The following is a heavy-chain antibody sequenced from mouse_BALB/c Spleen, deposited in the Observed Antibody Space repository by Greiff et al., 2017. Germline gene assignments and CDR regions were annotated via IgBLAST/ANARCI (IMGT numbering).Heavy chain of an antibody. CDR3: AMPMITTWFAY. CDR2: IYPGDGDT. CDR1: GYAFSSYW. V-gene: IGHV1-80*01. Sequence: QVQLQQSGAELVRPGSSVKISCKASGYAFSSYWMNWVKQRPGQGLEWIGQIYPGDGDTNYNGTFKGKATLTADQSSSTAYMQLSSLTSEDSAVYFCAMPMITTWFAYWGQGTLVTVSA. J-gene: IGHJ3*01. D-gene: IGHD2-4*01.